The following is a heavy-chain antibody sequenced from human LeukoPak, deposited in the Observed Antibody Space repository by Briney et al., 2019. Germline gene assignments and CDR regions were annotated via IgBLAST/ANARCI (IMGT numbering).Heavy chain of an antibody. V-gene: IGHV3-23*01. D-gene: IGHD4-17*01. CDR2: IGSGDST. CDR3: ANLAVTTESY. Sequence: PGGSLRLPCAASGFTFSNYAMGWVRQAPGKGLEWVSSIGSGDSTFYTDSVKGQFTISRDNSKNTLYLQMNSLRAEDTAVYYCANLAVTTESYWGQGTLVTVSS. CDR1: GFTFSNYA. J-gene: IGHJ4*02.